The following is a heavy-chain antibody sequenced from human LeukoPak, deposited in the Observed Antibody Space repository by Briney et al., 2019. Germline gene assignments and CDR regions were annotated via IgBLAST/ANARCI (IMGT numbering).Heavy chain of an antibody. J-gene: IGHJ6*04. CDR1: GFTFSSYS. Sequence: GGSLRLSCAASGFTFSSYSMNWVRQAPGKGLEWVSSISSSSSYIYYADSVKGRFTVSRDNAKNSLYLQMNSLRAEDTAVYYCAGPTSSMVRGVNHPYYYYGMDVWGKGTTVTVSS. CDR3: AGPTSSMVRGVNHPYYYYGMDV. V-gene: IGHV3-21*01. CDR2: ISSSSSYI. D-gene: IGHD3-10*01.